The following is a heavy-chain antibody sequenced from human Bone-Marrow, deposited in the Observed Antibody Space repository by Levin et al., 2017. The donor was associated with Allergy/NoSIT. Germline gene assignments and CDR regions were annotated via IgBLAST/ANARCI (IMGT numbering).Heavy chain of an antibody. V-gene: IGHV4-39*01. CDR2: INYSGIT. J-gene: IGHJ3*02. Sequence: SETLSLTCTVSGGSISTTKYYWGWIRQPPGKGLEWIGSINYSGITYYNPSFKSRVTVSVDTSKNQFSLNLNSVTAADTAVYYCARPAWELRVGATFDIWGQGTMATVSS. CDR3: ARPAWELRVGATFDI. D-gene: IGHD1-26*01. CDR1: GGSISTTKYY.